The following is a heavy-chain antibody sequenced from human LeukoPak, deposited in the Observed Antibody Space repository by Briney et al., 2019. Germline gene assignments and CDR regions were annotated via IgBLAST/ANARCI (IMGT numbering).Heavy chain of an antibody. D-gene: IGHD3-22*01. Sequence: SETLSLTCTVSGGSISTRDYYWGWIRQPPGKGLEWIASIYYTGSTYYSPSLRSRATMSVDPSKNQFSLELSAVTAADTAFYYCARVVYYYDVSGYSFDLWGRGTLVAVSS. CDR3: ARVVYYYDVSGYSFDL. J-gene: IGHJ2*01. CDR2: IYYTGST. CDR1: GGSISTRDYY. V-gene: IGHV4-39*01.